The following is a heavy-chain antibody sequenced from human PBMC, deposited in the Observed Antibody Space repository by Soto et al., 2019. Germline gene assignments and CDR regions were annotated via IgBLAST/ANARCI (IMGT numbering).Heavy chain of an antibody. CDR3: ASPIVGATNYYYYGMDV. Sequence: GGSLRLSCAASGFTFSSYAMHWVRQAPGKGLEWVAVISYDGSNKYYADSVKGRFTISRDNSKNTLYLQMNSLRAEDTAVYYCASPIVGATNYYYYGMDVWGQGTTVTVSS. CDR2: ISYDGSNK. CDR1: GFTFSSYA. D-gene: IGHD1-26*01. J-gene: IGHJ6*02. V-gene: IGHV3-30-3*01.